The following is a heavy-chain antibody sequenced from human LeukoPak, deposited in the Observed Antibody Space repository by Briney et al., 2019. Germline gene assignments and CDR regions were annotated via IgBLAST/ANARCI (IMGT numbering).Heavy chain of an antibody. V-gene: IGHV3-48*01. CDR3: ARRFDC. CDR2: ISSSGNTR. CDR1: GFIVSSYD. J-gene: IGHJ4*02. Sequence: GGALRLSCAASGFIVSSYDRDWVRQAPGKGLEWVSYISSSGNTRYNADSVRGRFTISRDNAKNSLYLQMNSLRAEDTAVYYCARRFDCWGQGTLVTVSS.